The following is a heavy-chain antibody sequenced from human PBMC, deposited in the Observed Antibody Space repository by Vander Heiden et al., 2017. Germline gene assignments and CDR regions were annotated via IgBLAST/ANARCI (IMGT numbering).Heavy chain of an antibody. CDR2: INHSGTT. V-gene: IGHV4-34*01. Sequence: QVQLQQWGAGLLKPSETLSLTCAVYGGSFSGYYWSWIPQPPGKGLEWIGKINHSGTTNYNPSLKSRVTISVDTSKNQFSLKLSSVTAADTAVYYCARSVVVVPATVRRAFDIWGQGTMVTVSS. J-gene: IGHJ3*02. D-gene: IGHD2-2*01. CDR1: GGSFSGYY. CDR3: ARSVVVVPATVRRAFDI.